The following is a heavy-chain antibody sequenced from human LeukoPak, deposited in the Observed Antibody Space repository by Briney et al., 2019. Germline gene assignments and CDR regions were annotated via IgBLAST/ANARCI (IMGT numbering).Heavy chain of an antibody. V-gene: IGHV1-18*01. CDR3: ARVGRSGSPGAFDI. CDR1: GYTFHTYD. CDR2: IRSQNGAT. D-gene: IGHD1-26*01. J-gene: IGHJ3*02. Sequence: ASVRVSCRASGYTFHTYDITWVRQAPGQGLEWMGWIRSQNGATNYAQKPQGRVTMTTDASTSTVYMELRSLRSDDTAVYYCARVGRSGSPGAFDIWGQGTMVIVSA.